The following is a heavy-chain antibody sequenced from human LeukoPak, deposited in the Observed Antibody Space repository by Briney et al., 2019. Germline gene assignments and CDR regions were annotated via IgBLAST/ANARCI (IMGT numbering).Heavy chain of an antibody. CDR1: GFTFSSYW. Sequence: PGGSLRLSCAASGFTFSSYWMSWVRQAPGKGLEWVANIKEDGSEKYYVDSVKGRFTISRDNAKNSLYLQMNSLRAEGTNTAVYYCARIRWYGSSWYFDYWGQGTLVTVSS. J-gene: IGHJ4*02. V-gene: IGHV3-7*01. CDR3: ARIRWYGSSWYFDY. CDR2: IKEDGSEK. D-gene: IGHD6-13*01.